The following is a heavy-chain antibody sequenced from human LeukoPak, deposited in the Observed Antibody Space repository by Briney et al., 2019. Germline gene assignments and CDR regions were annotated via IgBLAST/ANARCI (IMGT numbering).Heavy chain of an antibody. CDR1: GFTFSNYG. J-gene: IGHJ6*02. CDR2: ISYDGSNK. Sequence: PGRSLRLSCAASGFTFSNYGMHWVRQPPGKGLEWVAVISYDGSNKYYADSVQGRFTISRDNSKNTLYLQMISLRTEDTAVYYCAKACSPFSYHYHGVDVWGQGTTVTVSS. D-gene: IGHD2-15*01. CDR3: AKACSPFSYHYHGVDV. V-gene: IGHV3-30*18.